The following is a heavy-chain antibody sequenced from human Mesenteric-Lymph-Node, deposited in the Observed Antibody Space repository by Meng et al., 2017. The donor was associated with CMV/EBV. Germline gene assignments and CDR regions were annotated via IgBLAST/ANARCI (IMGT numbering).Heavy chain of an antibody. D-gene: IGHD3-22*01. V-gene: IGHV3-15*05. J-gene: IGHJ5*02. CDR1: NAW. CDR3: ATDPPTFQHSSAWSNWFDP. CDR2: IKSQTDGETT. Sequence: NAWMTWVRQAPGKGLEWVGRIKSQTDGETTDYAAPVKGRFAISRDDSKNTLYLLMNSLKTEDTAVYYCATDPPTFQHSSAWSNWFDPWGQGTLVTVSS.